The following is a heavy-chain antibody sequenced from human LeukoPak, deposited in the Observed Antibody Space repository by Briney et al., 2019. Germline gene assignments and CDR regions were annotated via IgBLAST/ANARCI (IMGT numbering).Heavy chain of an antibody. Sequence: GGSRRLSRSASGFTFSTYSLTWVRQAPGKGPEWVSYISHSSSPTYYTYSVKGRFTISRDNAKNSLYLQMNSLRAEDTAVYYCAKGDSSWGDAFDIWGQGTMVTVSS. CDR1: GFTFSTYS. V-gene: IGHV3-48*01. CDR3: AKGDSSWGDAFDI. CDR2: ISHSSSPT. D-gene: IGHD1-26*01. J-gene: IGHJ3*02.